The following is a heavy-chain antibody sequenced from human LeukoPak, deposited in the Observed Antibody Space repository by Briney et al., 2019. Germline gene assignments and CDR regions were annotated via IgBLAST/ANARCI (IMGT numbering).Heavy chain of an antibody. V-gene: IGHV4-39*01. CDR1: GGSISSSSYY. Sequence: SETLSLTCTVSGGSISSSSYYWGWIRQPPGKGLEWIGSIYYSGSTYYNPSLKSRVTISVDTSKNQFSLKLSSVTAADTAVYYCARSAWGWGYCSSTSCYTHEQQTYYYYYYMDVWGKGTTVTVSS. J-gene: IGHJ6*03. D-gene: IGHD2-2*02. CDR2: IYYSGST. CDR3: ARSAWGWGYCSSTSCYTHEQQTYYYYYYMDV.